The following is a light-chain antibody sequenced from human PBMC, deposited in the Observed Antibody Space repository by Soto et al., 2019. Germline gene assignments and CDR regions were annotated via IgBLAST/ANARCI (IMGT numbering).Light chain of an antibody. CDR1: SSDVGGYNY. CDR2: EVS. V-gene: IGLV2-14*01. J-gene: IGLJ3*02. CDR3: SSYTTSRTHWV. Sequence: QSALTQPAFVSGSPGQSITISCTGTSSDVGGYNYVSWYQQHPGKAPKLMIYEVSNRPSGVSNRFSGSKSGNTASLTISGLQAEDEADYYCSSYTTSRTHWVFGGGTKLTVL.